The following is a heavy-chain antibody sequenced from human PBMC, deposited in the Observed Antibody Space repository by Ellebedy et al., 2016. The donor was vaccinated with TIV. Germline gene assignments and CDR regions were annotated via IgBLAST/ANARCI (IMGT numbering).Heavy chain of an antibody. D-gene: IGHD2-2*01. J-gene: IGHJ4*02. CDR3: VRIVSTAADY. CDR1: GYNFTIYW. V-gene: IGHV5-51*01. CDR2: IYPADSDI. Sequence: GESLKISCKGSGYNFTIYWIAWVRQMPGKGLEWMGFIYPADSDITYNPSFEGQVTISADKSISTAYLQWSSLKASDTAMYYCVRIVSTAADYWGQGTLVTVSS.